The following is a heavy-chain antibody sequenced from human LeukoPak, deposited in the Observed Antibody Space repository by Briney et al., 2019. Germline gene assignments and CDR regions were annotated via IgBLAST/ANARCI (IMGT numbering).Heavy chain of an antibody. CDR1: GYTFTSYA. CDR3: ARARWDILTGYYYFDY. V-gene: IGHV1-3*03. D-gene: IGHD3-9*01. CDR2: INAGNGNT. J-gene: IGHJ4*02. Sequence: ASVKVSCKASGYTFTSYAMHWVRQAPGQRLEWMGWINAGNGNTKYSQEFQGRVTITRDTSASTAYMELSSLRSEDMAVYYCARARWDILTGYYYFDYWGQGTLVTVSS.